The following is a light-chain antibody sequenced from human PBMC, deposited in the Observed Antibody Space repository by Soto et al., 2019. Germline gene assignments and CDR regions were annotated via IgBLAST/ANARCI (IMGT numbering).Light chain of an antibody. Sequence: QSVLTQPASVSGSPGQSIAISCTGTSSVVGAYDFVSWYQQHPDKAPKLLIYEVSNRPSGASDRFSGSKSVNTATLTISGLQAEDEADYYCSSHTTSNTRVFGTGTKVTVL. J-gene: IGLJ1*01. V-gene: IGLV2-14*03. CDR1: SSVVGAYDF. CDR2: EVS. CDR3: SSHTTSNTRV.